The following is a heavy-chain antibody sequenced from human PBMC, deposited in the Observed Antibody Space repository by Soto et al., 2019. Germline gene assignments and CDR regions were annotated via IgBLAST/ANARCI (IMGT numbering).Heavy chain of an antibody. CDR2: IRSKAYGGTT. CDR1: GFTFGDYA. J-gene: IGHJ6*02. D-gene: IGHD1-26*01. Sequence: PGGSLRLSCTASGFTFGDYAMSWVRQAPGKGLEWVGFIRSKAYGGTTEYAASVKGRFTISRDDSKSIAYLQMNSLKTEDTDVYYCTRIKAAGATRFYYYYGMDVWGQGTTVTVSS. CDR3: TRIKAAGATRFYYYYGMDV. V-gene: IGHV3-49*04.